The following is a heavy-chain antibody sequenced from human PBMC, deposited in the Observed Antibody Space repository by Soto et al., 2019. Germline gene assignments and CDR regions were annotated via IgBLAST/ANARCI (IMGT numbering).Heavy chain of an antibody. D-gene: IGHD3-3*01. Sequence: PGGSLRLSCAASGFTFSSYDMHWVRQAPGKGLEWVAIISYDGSNKYYVDSVKGRFTISRDKSKNTLYLQMNSLRAEDTAVYYCAKTLYDFWSGYYLDFWGQGTLVTVSS. CDR1: GFTFSSYD. J-gene: IGHJ4*02. CDR3: AKTLYDFWSGYYLDF. V-gene: IGHV3-30*18. CDR2: ISYDGSNK.